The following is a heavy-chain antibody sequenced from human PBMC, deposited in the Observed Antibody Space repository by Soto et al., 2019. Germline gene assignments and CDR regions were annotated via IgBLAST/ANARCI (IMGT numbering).Heavy chain of an antibody. D-gene: IGHD3-22*01. V-gene: IGHV4-59*12. CDR1: GASTNTYY. Sequence: SETLSLTCNVSGASTNTYYWSWIRQPPQKGLEWIGYILHRGSTTYNPTLKSRVTISIDASQKYFSLRLNSVTAADTAVYYCARVRNSRDIGYWGQGIRVTVSS. CDR2: ILHRGST. CDR3: ARVRNSRDIGY. J-gene: IGHJ4*02.